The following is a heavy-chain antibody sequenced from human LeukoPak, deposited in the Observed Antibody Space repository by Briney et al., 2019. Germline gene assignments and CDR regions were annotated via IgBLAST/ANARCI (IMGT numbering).Heavy chain of an antibody. CDR2: INHSGST. V-gene: IGHV4-34*01. CDR1: GGSFSGYY. Sequence: PSETLSLTCAVYGGSFSGYYWSWIRQPPGKGLEWIGEINHSGSTNYNPSLKSRVTISVDTSKNQFSLKLSSVTAADTAVYYCAREGSGWTYYYYYMDVWRKGTTVTVSS. CDR3: AREGSGWTYYYYYMDV. D-gene: IGHD6-19*01. J-gene: IGHJ6*03.